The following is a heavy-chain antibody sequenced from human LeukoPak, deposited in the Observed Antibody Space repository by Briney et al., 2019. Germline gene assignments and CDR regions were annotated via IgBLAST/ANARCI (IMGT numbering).Heavy chain of an antibody. V-gene: IGHV3-48*04. D-gene: IGHD3-9*01. CDR3: ARGPSLRYYDILTGYPYRPFLFDY. Sequence: PGGSLRLSCAASGFTFSGCSMNWVRQAPGKGLEWVSYISSSSSTIYYADSVKGRFTISRDNAKNSLYLQMNSLRAEDTAVYYCARGPSLRYYDILTGYPYRPFLFDYWGQGTLVTVSS. CDR1: GFTFSGCS. CDR2: ISSSSSTI. J-gene: IGHJ4*02.